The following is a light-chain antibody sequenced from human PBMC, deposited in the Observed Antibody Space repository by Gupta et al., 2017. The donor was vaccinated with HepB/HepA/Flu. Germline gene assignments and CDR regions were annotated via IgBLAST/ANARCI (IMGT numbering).Light chain of an antibody. J-gene: IGLJ1*01. V-gene: IGLV3-21*02. CDR3: QVWDSSSDHYV. Sequence: SYVLTQPPSVSVAPGQTARITCGGNNLGSKSVHWYQQKPGQAPVLVVYEDSDRPSGIPERFSGSNSGNTATLTSSRVEAGDEADYYCQVWDSSSDHYVFGTGTKVTVL. CDR1: NLGSKS. CDR2: EDS.